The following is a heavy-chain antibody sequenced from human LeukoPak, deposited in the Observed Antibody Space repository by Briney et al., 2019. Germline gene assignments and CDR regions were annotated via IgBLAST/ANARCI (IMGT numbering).Heavy chain of an antibody. CDR3: VPYCSSTSCYTGP. J-gene: IGHJ5*02. D-gene: IGHD2-2*02. Sequence: PGGSLRLSCAASGFTFSSYGMHWVRQAPGKGLEWVAFIRYDGGNKYYADSVKGRFTISRDNSKNTLYLQMNSLRAEDTAVYYCVPYCSSTSCYTGPWGQGTLVTVSP. CDR2: IRYDGGNK. CDR1: GFTFSSYG. V-gene: IGHV3-30*02.